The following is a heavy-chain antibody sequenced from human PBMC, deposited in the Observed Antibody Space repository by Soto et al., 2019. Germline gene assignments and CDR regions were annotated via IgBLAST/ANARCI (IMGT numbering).Heavy chain of an antibody. Sequence: GGSLRLSCAASGFTFSDHYMDWVRQAPGKGLEWVGRSRNKAKSYSPEYAASVKGRFTISRDDSKNSPYLQMDSLRTEDTAVYYCATLPPNYVDNYSDWWGQGTLVTVSS. V-gene: IGHV3-72*01. CDR3: ATLPPNYVDNYSDW. J-gene: IGHJ4*02. D-gene: IGHD4-17*01. CDR1: GFTFSDHY. CDR2: SRNKAKSYSP.